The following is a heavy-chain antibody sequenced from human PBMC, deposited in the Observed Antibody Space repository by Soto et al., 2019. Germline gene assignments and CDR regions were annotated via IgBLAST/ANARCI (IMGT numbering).Heavy chain of an antibody. V-gene: IGHV5-51*01. CDR2: IYPGDSDT. D-gene: IGHD2-21*01. CDR3: ARHEVAYHHYYYGMDV. J-gene: IGHJ6*02. Sequence: PGESLKISCKGSGYSFTSYWIGWVRQMPGKGLEWMGIIYPGDSDTRYSPSFQGQVTISADKSISTAYLQWSSLKASDTAMYYCARHEVAYHHYYYGMDVWGQGTTVTVSS. CDR1: GYSFTSYW.